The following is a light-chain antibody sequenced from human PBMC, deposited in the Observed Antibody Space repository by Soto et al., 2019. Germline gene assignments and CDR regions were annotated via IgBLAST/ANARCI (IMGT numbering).Light chain of an antibody. J-gene: IGKJ2*01. CDR3: HQYGSSPYT. CDR1: QSLANNY. Sequence: EIALTQSPGPLSLSPGERAALSCRASQSLANNYLAWYQQTPGQAPRLLIYGASNRATGIPDRFSGSGSGTDFTLTISRLEPEDFAVYYCHQYGSSPYTFGQGAKLEIK. V-gene: IGKV3-20*01. CDR2: GAS.